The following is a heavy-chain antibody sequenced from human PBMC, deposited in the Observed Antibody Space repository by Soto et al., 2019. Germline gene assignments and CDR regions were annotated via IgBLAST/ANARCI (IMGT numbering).Heavy chain of an antibody. CDR1: GGSISSSSYY. Sequence: SETLSLTCTVSGGSISSSSYYWGWIRQPPGKGLEWIGSIYYSGSTYYNPSLKSRVTISVDTSKNQFSLKLSSVTAADTAVYYCARTMVRGVIRPYYYYMDVWGKGTTVTVSS. CDR3: ARTMVRGVIRPYYYYMDV. D-gene: IGHD3-10*01. J-gene: IGHJ6*03. CDR2: IYYSGST. V-gene: IGHV4-39*01.